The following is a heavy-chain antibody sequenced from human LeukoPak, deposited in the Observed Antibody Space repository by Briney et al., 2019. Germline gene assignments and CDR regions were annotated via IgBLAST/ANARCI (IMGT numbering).Heavy chain of an antibody. J-gene: IGHJ3*02. D-gene: IGHD1-26*01. V-gene: IGHV3-7*01. Sequence: GGSLTLACAASGFTFSSYWMSWVRQAPGMGLEWVANIKQDGSEKYYVDSVKGRFTISRDNAKNSLYLQMNSLRAEDTAVYYCAKRWELPDDAFDIWGQGTMVTVSS. CDR2: IKQDGSEK. CDR3: AKRWELPDDAFDI. CDR1: GFTFSSYW.